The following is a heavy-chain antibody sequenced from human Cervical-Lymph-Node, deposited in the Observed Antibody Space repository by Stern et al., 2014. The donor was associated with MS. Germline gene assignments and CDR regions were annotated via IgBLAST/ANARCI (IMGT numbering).Heavy chain of an antibody. CDR3: AKSTTITPLDY. D-gene: IGHD5-12*01. Sequence: QVQLVQSGTEVKKPGTSVKVSCRTSGYSFTGYYLHWVRQAPGQGLECMGWLNPSSGDTNLAQKFQGRTTMTRDTSITTAYLVLSRLSLDDTAIYYCAKSTTITPLDYWGQGSLIIVSS. J-gene: IGHJ4*02. CDR1: GYSFTGYY. V-gene: IGHV1-2*02. CDR2: LNPSSGDT.